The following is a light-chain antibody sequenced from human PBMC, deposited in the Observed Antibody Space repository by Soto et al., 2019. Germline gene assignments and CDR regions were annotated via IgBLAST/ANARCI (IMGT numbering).Light chain of an antibody. CDR1: SGHNNYA. J-gene: IGLJ3*02. Sequence: QSVLTQSPSASASLGASVKLTCTLSSGHNNYAIAWHQQQPQTGTRYLMKLNSDGSHSKGDGLPDRFSGSSSGAERYLTISHLPSEDAADYFCQTWGTGIQVFCGGTKLTVL. CDR3: QTWGTGIQV. V-gene: IGLV4-69*01. CDR2: LNSDGSH.